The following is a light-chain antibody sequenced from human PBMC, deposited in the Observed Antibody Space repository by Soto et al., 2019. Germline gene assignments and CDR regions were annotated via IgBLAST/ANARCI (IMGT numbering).Light chain of an antibody. V-gene: IGKV2-28*01. CDR1: QSLLHRDGYNY. Sequence: DIVLTQSPLSLPVTPGEPASFSCRSSQSLLHRDGYNYLDWYLQKPGQSPQLLISLGSNRASGVPDRFSGSVSDTDFILKISRVEAEDVGVYYCMQAIQTPWTFGQGTKVEIK. CDR3: MQAIQTPWT. CDR2: LGS. J-gene: IGKJ1*01.